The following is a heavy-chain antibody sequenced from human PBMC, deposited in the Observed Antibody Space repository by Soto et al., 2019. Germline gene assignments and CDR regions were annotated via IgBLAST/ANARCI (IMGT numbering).Heavy chain of an antibody. CDR1: GGSISSGDYY. CDR3: ARDTRGGAAQSDY. V-gene: IGHV4-30-4*01. D-gene: IGHD3-16*01. J-gene: IGHJ4*02. CDR2: IYYSGST. Sequence: SETLSLTCTVSGGSISSGDYYWSWIRQPPGKGLEWIGYIYYSGSTYYNPSLKSRVTISVDTSKNQFSLKLSSVTAADTAVYYCARDTRGGAAQSDYWGQGTLVTVSS.